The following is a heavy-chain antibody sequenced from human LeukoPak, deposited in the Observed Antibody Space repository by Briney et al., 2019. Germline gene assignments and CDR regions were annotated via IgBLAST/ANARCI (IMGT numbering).Heavy chain of an antibody. CDR2: INHGGST. CDR3: ARDNDMGFEY. CDR1: GGSFSGYY. Sequence: SETLSLTCAVYGGSFSGYYWSWIRQPPGKGLEWIGEINHGGSTNYNPSLKSRITMSVDTSKNRFSLKLSSVTAADTAVYYCARDNDMGFEYWGQGTLVTVSS. V-gene: IGHV4-34*01. D-gene: IGHD3-9*01. J-gene: IGHJ4*02.